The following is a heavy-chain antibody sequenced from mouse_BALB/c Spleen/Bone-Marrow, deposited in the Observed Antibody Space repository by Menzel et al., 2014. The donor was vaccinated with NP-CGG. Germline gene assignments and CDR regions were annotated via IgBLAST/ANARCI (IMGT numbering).Heavy chain of an antibody. D-gene: IGHD3-3*01. CDR1: GFNIKDTY. CDR2: IDPANGNT. Sequence: EVKLVESGAELVKPGASVKLSCTASGFNIKDTYMHWVKQRPEQGLEWIGRIDPANGNTKYDPKFQGKATITADTSSNTAYLQLSSLTSEDTAVYYCAGDGAYWGQGTLVTVPA. CDR3: AGDGAY. V-gene: IGHV14-3*02. J-gene: IGHJ3*01.